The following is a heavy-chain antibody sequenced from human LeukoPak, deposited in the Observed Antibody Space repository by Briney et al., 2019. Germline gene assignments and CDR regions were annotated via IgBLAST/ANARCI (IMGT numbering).Heavy chain of an antibody. CDR3: ARGPTTVTRAFDY. CDR1: VGSLSDSC. V-gene: IGHV4-34*01. D-gene: IGHD4-17*01. CDR2: VNHNGGT. J-gene: IGHJ4*02. Sequence: SETLSLTCDVSVGSLSDSCWSWVRQPPGKGLEWVGEVNHNGGTSYNPSLRSRVSISIDTSKNQFSLKLSSVTAADTAVYYCARGPTTVTRAFDYWGQGTLVTVSS.